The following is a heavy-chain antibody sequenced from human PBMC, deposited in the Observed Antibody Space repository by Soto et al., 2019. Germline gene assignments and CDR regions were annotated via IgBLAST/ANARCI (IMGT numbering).Heavy chain of an antibody. D-gene: IGHD3-22*01. V-gene: IGHV4-31*03. CDR2: IYYSGST. Sequence: SETLSLTCTVSGGSISSGGYYWSWIRQHPGKGLEWIGYIYYSGSTYYNPSLKSRVTISVDTSKNQFSLKLSSVTAADTAVYYCARAPLYYYDSSGFDIWGQGTMVTVSS. CDR3: ARAPLYYYDSSGFDI. J-gene: IGHJ3*02. CDR1: GGSISSGGYY.